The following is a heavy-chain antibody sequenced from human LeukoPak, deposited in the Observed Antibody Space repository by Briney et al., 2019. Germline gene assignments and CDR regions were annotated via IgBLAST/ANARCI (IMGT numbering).Heavy chain of an antibody. D-gene: IGHD2-21*02. CDR1: GFTFSSYW. V-gene: IGHV3-7*01. CDR3: ARDCGGDCYPIYYFDY. J-gene: IGHJ4*02. Sequence: GGSLRLSCAASGFTFSSYWMSWVRQAPGKGLEWVANIKQDGSEKYYVDSVKGRFTISRDNAKNSLYLQMNSLRAEDTAVYYCARDCGGDCYPIYYFDYWGQGTLVTVSS. CDR2: IKQDGSEK.